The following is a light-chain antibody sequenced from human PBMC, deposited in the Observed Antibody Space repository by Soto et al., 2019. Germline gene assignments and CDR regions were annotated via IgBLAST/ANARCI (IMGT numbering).Light chain of an antibody. Sequence: DIQMTQSPSSLSASVGDRVTITCRASQSISSYLNWYQQKPGQVPKLLMYAASTLHSGVPSRFSGSRSGTDFTLTISSLQPEDFATYYCQHYYGMPLTFGQGTKVDIK. V-gene: IGKV1-39*01. CDR2: AAS. CDR3: QHYYGMPLT. J-gene: IGKJ1*01. CDR1: QSISSY.